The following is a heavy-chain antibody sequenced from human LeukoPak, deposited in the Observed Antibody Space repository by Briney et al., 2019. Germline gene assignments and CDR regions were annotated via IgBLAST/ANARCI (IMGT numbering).Heavy chain of an antibody. CDR3: ASLRGVMAYYYYGMDV. V-gene: IGHV1-2*02. CDR1: GYTFTGYY. D-gene: IGHD3-10*01. J-gene: IGHJ6*02. CDR2: INPNSGGT. Sequence: ASVKVSCKASGYTFTGYYMHWVRQAPGQGLEWMGWINPNSGGTNYAQKFQGRVTMTRDTSISTAYMELSRLRSDDTAVYYCASLRGVMAYYYYGMDVWGQGTTVTVSS.